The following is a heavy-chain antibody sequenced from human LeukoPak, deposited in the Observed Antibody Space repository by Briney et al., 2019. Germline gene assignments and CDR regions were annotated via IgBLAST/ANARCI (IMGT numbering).Heavy chain of an antibody. CDR3: AKYVSAKGPPYGLDV. CDR2: ISGSGSDT. CDR1: GFTFSSYA. Sequence: GSLRLSCAASGFTFSSYAMSWVRQAPGKGLEWVSAISGSGSDTEYADSVKGRFTISRDNSKNTLYLQMNSLRAEDTAIYYCAKYVSAKGPPYGLDVWGQGTTVTVS. D-gene: IGHD2/OR15-2a*01. V-gene: IGHV3-23*01. J-gene: IGHJ6*02.